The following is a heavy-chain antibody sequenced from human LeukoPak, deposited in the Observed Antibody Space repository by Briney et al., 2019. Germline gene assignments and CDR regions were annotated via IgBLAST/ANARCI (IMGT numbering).Heavy chain of an antibody. V-gene: IGHV3-23*01. J-gene: IGHJ6*02. D-gene: IGHD6-19*01. CDR3: RAVAGTDYYYGMDV. CDR1: GFTFSSYA. CDR2: ISGSGGST. Sequence: GGSLRLSCAASGFTFSSYAMSWVRQAPGKGLEWVSAISGSGGSTYYADSVKGRFTISRDNSKNTLYLQMNSLRAEDTAVYYCRAVAGTDYYYGMDVWGQGTTVTVSS.